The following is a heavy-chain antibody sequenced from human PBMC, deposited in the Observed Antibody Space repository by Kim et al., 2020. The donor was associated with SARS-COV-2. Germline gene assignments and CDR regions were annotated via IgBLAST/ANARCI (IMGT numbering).Heavy chain of an antibody. CDR3: ARAPLGYCSGGSCFYFDY. V-gene: IGHV1-69*04. Sequence: QGRVTITADKSTSTAYMELSSLRSEDTAVYYCARAPLGYCSGGSCFYFDYWGQGTLVTVSS. J-gene: IGHJ4*02. D-gene: IGHD2-15*01.